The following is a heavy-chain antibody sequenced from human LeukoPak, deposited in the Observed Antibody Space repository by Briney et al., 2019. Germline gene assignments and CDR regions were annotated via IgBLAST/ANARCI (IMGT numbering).Heavy chain of an antibody. J-gene: IGHJ4*02. CDR3: ARASWVYYAIDY. D-gene: IGHD2-8*01. CDR2: IYYSGST. Sequence: PSETLSLTCTVSGGSISSYYWSWIRQPPGKGLEWIGYIYYSGSTNYNPPLKSRVTISVDTSKNQFSPKLSSVTAADTAVYYCARASWVYYAIDYWGQGTLVTVSS. V-gene: IGHV4-59*01. CDR1: GGSISSYY.